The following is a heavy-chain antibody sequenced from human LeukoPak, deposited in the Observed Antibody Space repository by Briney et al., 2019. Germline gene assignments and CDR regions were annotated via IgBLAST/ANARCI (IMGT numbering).Heavy chain of an antibody. J-gene: IGHJ4*02. Sequence: TSQTLSLTCAISGDSVSSNSAAWNWIRQSPSRGLEWLGRTYYRSKWYNDYAVSVKSRITINPDTSKNQFPLQLNSVTPEDTAVYYCARDQGWQQPHHWWVDWGQGTLVTVSS. CDR2: TYYRSKWYN. D-gene: IGHD6-13*01. CDR1: GDSVSSNSAA. V-gene: IGHV6-1*01. CDR3: ARDQGWQQPHHWWVD.